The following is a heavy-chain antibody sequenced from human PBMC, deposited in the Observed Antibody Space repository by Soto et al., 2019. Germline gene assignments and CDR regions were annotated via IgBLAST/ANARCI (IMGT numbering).Heavy chain of an antibody. CDR3: ASHYYGSGSYYSGEGRTDFDY. CDR1: GGSISSSSYY. V-gene: IGHV4-39*01. Sequence: SETLSLTCTVSGGSISSSSYYWGWIRQPPGKGLEWIGSIYYSGSTYYNPSLKSRVTISVDTSKNQFSLKLSSVTAADTAVYYCASHYYGSGSYYSGEGRTDFDYWGQGTLVTVSS. D-gene: IGHD3-10*01. CDR2: IYYSGST. J-gene: IGHJ4*02.